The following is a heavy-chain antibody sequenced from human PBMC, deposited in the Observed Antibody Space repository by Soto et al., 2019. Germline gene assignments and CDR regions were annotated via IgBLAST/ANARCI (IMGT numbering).Heavy chain of an antibody. J-gene: IGHJ5*02. V-gene: IGHV4-61*01. Sequence: SETLSLTCTVSGGSVSSGSYYWSWIRQPPGKGLEWIGYIYYSGSTNYNPSLKSRVTISVDTSKNQFSLKLSSVTAADTAVYYCARSHSSSGGKAWFDPWGQGTLVTVSS. D-gene: IGHD6-13*01. CDR1: GGSVSSGSYY. CDR2: IYYSGST. CDR3: ARSHSSSGGKAWFDP.